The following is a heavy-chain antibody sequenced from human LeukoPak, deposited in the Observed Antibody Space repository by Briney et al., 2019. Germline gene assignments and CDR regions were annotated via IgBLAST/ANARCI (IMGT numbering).Heavy chain of an antibody. CDR3: ARASSGELLY. V-gene: IGHV3-21*01. D-gene: IGHD1-26*01. Sequence: GGSLRLSCAASAFTFSSYSMNWARQAPGKGLEWVSSISSSSSYIYYADSVKGRFTISRDNAKNSLYLQMNSLRAEDTAVYYCARASSGELLYWGQGTLVTVSS. CDR2: ISSSSSYI. J-gene: IGHJ4*02. CDR1: AFTFSSYS.